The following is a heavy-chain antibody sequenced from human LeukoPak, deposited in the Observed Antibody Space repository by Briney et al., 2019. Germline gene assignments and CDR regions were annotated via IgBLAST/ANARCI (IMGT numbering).Heavy chain of an antibody. J-gene: IGHJ5*02. CDR1: GFTFSSYA. Sequence: GRSLRLSCAASGFTFSSYAMHWVRQAPGKGLEWVAVISYDGSNKYYADSVKGRFTISRDNSKNTLYLQMNSLRAEDTAVYYCARDSSGSYFYLPWFDPWGQGTLVTVSS. V-gene: IGHV3-30-3*01. CDR2: ISYDGSNK. CDR3: ARDSSGSYFYLPWFDP. D-gene: IGHD3-10*01.